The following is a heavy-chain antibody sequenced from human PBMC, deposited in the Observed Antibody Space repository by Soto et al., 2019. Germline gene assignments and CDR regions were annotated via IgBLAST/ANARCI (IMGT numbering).Heavy chain of an antibody. CDR2: INPKSGGT. CDR3: ARGDSTDCSNGVCSFFYNHGMDV. Sequence: GASVKVSCKASGYSFTDSHIHWVRQAPGQGLEWLGRINPKSGGTSTAQKFQGWVTMTTDTSISTASMELTRLTSDDTAIYYCARGDSTDCSNGVCSFFYNHGMDVWGQGTTVTVSS. D-gene: IGHD2-8*01. V-gene: IGHV1-2*04. J-gene: IGHJ6*02. CDR1: GYSFTDSH.